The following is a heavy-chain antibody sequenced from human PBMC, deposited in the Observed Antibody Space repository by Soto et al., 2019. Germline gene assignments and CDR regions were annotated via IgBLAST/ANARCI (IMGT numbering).Heavy chain of an antibody. J-gene: IGHJ4*02. V-gene: IGHV1-18*01. CDR1: GYTFTSYG. CDR2: ISAYTGDT. Sequence: GASVKVSCKASGYTFTSYGISWVLQAPGQGLEWMGWISAYTGDTNYAQKLQGRVTLTTDTSTTTAYMELRGLTSDDTAIYYCARARAEYSSSFSYYFDSWGQGTLVTVSS. D-gene: IGHD6-6*01. CDR3: ARARAEYSSSFSYYFDS.